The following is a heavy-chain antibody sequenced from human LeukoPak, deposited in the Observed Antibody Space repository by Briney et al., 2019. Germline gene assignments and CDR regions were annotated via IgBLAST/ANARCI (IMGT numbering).Heavy chain of an antibody. CDR3: ARARGRAAAGTRYFDL. CDR2: INHSGST. V-gene: IGHV4-34*01. J-gene: IGHJ2*01. Sequence: SETLSLTCAVYGGSFSGYYWSWIRQPPGKGLEWIGEINHSGSTNYNPSLKSRVTISVDTSKNQFSQKLSSVTAADTAVYYCARARGRAAAGTRYFDLWGRGTLVTVSS. D-gene: IGHD6-13*01. CDR1: GGSFSGYY.